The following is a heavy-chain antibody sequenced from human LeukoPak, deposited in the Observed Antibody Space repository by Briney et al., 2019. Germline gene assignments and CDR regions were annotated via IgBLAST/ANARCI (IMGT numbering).Heavy chain of an antibody. D-gene: IGHD3-10*01. CDR3: ASTISVLWGVIRFFDY. Sequence: TGGSLRLSCAASGFTFDDYGMSWVRQAPGKGLEWVSGINWNGGSTGYADSVKGRFTISRDNAKNSLYLQMNSLRAEDTAVYYCASTISVLWGVIRFFDYWGQGTLVTVSS. V-gene: IGHV3-20*04. CDR2: INWNGGST. CDR1: GFTFDDYG. J-gene: IGHJ4*02.